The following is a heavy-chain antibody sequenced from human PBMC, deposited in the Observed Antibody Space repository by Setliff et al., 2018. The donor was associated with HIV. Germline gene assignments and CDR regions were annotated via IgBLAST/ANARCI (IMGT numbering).Heavy chain of an antibody. CDR2: IIPISDMT. D-gene: IGHD3-9*01. CDR3: AGAPFRIMSAHYRTLDY. V-gene: IGHV1-69*10. J-gene: IGHJ4*02. CDR1: GGTFSSYV. Sequence: GASVKVSCKASGGTFSSYVISWVRQAPGQGLEWMGGIIPISDMTHYAQHFQGRVTITADTATSTAYMELTSLGSDDTAIYFCAGAPFRIMSAHYRTLDYWGQGTLVTVSS.